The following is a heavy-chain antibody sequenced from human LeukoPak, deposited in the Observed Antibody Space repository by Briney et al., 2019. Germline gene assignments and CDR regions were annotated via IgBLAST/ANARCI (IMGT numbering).Heavy chain of an antibody. Sequence: PSETLSLTCTVSGGSISSGGYYWSWIRQHPGKGLEWIGYIYYSGSTYYNPSLKSRVTISVDTSKNQFSLKLSSVTAADTAVYYCAREWSGSYRPGPSGYGMDVWGQGTTVTVSS. V-gene: IGHV4-31*03. CDR3: AREWSGSYRPGPSGYGMDV. CDR2: IYYSGST. CDR1: GGSISSGGYY. D-gene: IGHD3-16*02. J-gene: IGHJ6*02.